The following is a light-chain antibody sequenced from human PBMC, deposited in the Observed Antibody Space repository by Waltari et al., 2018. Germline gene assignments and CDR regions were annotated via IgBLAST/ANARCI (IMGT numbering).Light chain of an antibody. V-gene: IGLV6-57*04. CDR2: EDN. J-gene: IGLJ3*02. CDR3: QSYDYYNQAIV. Sequence: NFILTQPPSVSESPGKTVTISCTRSSGRIAGNYVQRYQQRPGSAPTIVIYEDNRRPSGVPDRFSGSIDSSSSSASLTISGLKTEDEADYYCQSYDYYNQAIVFGGGTKLTVL. CDR1: SGRIAGNY.